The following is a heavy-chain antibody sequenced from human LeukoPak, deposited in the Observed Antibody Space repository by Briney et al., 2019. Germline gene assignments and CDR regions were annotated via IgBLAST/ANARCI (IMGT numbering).Heavy chain of an antibody. CDR1: GYRFTSYW. D-gene: IGHD3-22*01. J-gene: IGHJ4*02. V-gene: IGHV5-51*01. Sequence: GESLKISCKGSGYRFTSYWIGWVRQMSGKGLEWMGNIYPGDSDTRYSPSFQGQVTISADKSISTAYLQWSSLKASDTAIYYCARHFPTYYYANTVYTIDYWGQGTLVTVSS. CDR2: IYPGDSDT. CDR3: ARHFPTYYYANTVYTIDY.